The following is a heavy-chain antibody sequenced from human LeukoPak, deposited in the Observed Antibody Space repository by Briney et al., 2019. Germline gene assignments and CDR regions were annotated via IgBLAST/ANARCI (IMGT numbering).Heavy chain of an antibody. CDR1: GFTFGDYA. V-gene: IGHV3-49*04. CDR2: IRSKAYGGTT. D-gene: IGHD3-3*01. Sequence: GGSLRLSCTASGFTFGDYAMSWVRQAPGKGLEWVGFIRSKAYGGTTEYAASVKGRFTISRDDSKSIAYLQMNSLKTEDTAVYYCTSHNVLRFLEWLSFGYWGQGTLVTVSS. J-gene: IGHJ4*02. CDR3: TSHNVLRFLEWLSFGY.